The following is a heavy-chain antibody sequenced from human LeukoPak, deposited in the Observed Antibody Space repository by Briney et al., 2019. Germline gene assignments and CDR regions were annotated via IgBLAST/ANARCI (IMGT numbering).Heavy chain of an antibody. CDR3: ARGKGAAFDI. D-gene: IGHD3-16*01. CDR1: GGSISSGSYY. V-gene: IGHV4-61*02. J-gene: IGHJ3*02. CDR2: IYTSGST. Sequence: SETLSLTCTVSGGSISSGSYYWSWIRQPAGKGLEWIGRIYTSGSTNYNPSLKSRVAISVDTSKNQFSLRLSSVTAADTAVYYCARGKGAAFDIWGQGTMVTVSS.